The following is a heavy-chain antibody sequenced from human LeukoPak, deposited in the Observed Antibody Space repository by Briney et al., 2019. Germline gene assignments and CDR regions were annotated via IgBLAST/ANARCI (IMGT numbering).Heavy chain of an antibody. CDR3: AREPYIAAAGTDYYYGMDV. CDR1: GFTFSSYA. CDR2: ISYDGSNK. Sequence: GGSLRLSCAASGFTFSSYAMHWVRQAPGKGLGWVAVISYDGSNKYYADSVKGRFTISRDNSKNTLYLQMNSLRAEDTAVYYCAREPYIAAAGTDYYYGMDVWGKGTTVTVSS. V-gene: IGHV3-30*04. D-gene: IGHD6-13*01. J-gene: IGHJ6*04.